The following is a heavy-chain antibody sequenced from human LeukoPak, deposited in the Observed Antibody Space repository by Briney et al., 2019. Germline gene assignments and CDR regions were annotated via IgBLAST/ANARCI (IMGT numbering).Heavy chain of an antibody. Sequence: PGGSLRLSCAASGFTFSNFVMSWVRQAPGKGLEWVSSISSTGDTTYYADSVEGRLTVSRDNSKATVFLQMHSLRADDTAIYHCAKGPERGAFDIWGPGTMVTVS. CDR2: ISSTGDTT. V-gene: IGHV3-23*01. J-gene: IGHJ3*02. D-gene: IGHD1-14*01. CDR1: GFTFSNFV. CDR3: AKGPERGAFDI.